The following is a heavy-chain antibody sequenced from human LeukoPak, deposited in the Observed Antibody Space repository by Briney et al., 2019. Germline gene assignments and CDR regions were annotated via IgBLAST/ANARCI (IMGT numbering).Heavy chain of an antibody. CDR1: GDSISSTSYY. CDR2: IYYSGST. V-gene: IGHV4-39*07. D-gene: IGHD5-24*01. CDR3: ARMARIGYFDY. Sequence: SETLSLTCTVSGDSISSTSYYWGWIRQPPGKGLECIGIIYYSGSTWYSPSLKSRVTISIDTSKNQFSLKLSAVTAADTAVYYCARMARIGYFDYWGQGTLVTVSS. J-gene: IGHJ4*02.